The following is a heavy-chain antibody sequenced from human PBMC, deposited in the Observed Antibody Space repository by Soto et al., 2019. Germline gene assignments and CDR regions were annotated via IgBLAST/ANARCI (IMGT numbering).Heavy chain of an antibody. V-gene: IGHV1-2*04. CDR3: ARGDSTDCSNGVCSFFYNHDMDV. CDR2: INPKSGGT. D-gene: IGHD2-8*01. J-gene: IGHJ6*02. Sequence: ASVKVSCKASGYSFTDYHIHWVRQAPGQGLEWLGRINPKSGGTSTAQKFQGWVTMTTDTSISTASMELTGLTSDDTAIYYCARGDSTDCSNGVCSFFYNHDMDVWGQGTTVTVSS. CDR1: GYSFTDYH.